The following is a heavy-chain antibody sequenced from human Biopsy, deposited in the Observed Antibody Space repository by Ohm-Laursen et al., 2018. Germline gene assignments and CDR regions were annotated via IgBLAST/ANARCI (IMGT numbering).Heavy chain of an antibody. Sequence: ASVKVSCRASGYTFTSYEINWVRQATGQGLEWMGWMNPDSGNTGYAQNFQGRVTMTRNTSISTAYMELSSLKSEDTAVYFCARADPPLFYYGSGSSNWFDPWGQGTLVTVSS. V-gene: IGHV1-8*01. D-gene: IGHD3-10*01. CDR3: ARADPPLFYYGSGSSNWFDP. CDR2: MNPDSGNT. CDR1: GYTFTSYE. J-gene: IGHJ5*02.